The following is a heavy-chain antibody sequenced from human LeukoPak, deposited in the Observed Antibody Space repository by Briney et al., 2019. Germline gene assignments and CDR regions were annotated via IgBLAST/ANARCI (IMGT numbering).Heavy chain of an antibody. J-gene: IGHJ5*02. D-gene: IGHD3-22*01. CDR1: GGTFSSYA. CDR2: IIPIFGTA. CDR3: ARDPDDSSGYYR. V-gene: IGHV1-69*01. Sequence: ASVKVSCKASGGTFSSYAISWVRQAPGQGLEWMGGIIPIFGTANYAQKFQGRVTITADESTSTAYMEPSSLRSEDTAVYYCARDPDDSSGYYRWGQGTLVTVSS.